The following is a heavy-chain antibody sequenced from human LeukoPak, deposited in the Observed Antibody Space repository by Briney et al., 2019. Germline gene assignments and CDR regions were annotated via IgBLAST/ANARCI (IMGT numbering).Heavy chain of an antibody. CDR2: MNPNSGNT. Sequence: ASVKVSCKASGYTFTSYDINWVRQATGQGLEWMGWMNPNSGNTGYAQKFQGRVTMTRNTSISTAYMELSSLRSEDTAVYYCARRRITMVRGVKGDAFDIWGQGTMVTVSS. D-gene: IGHD3-10*01. V-gene: IGHV1-8*01. CDR3: ARRRITMVRGVKGDAFDI. J-gene: IGHJ3*02. CDR1: GYTFTSYD.